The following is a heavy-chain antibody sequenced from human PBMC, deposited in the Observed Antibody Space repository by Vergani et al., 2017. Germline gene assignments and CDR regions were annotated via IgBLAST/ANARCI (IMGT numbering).Heavy chain of an antibody. J-gene: IGHJ4*02. CDR3: AREGFYDYVWGSYRLRGGYYFDY. D-gene: IGHD3-16*02. Sequence: WVRQAPGQRLEWMGWINAGNGNTKYSQKFQGRVTITRDTSASTAYMELSSLRSEDTAVYYCAREGFYDYVWGSYRLRGGYYFDYWGQGTLVTVSS. CDR2: INAGNGNT. V-gene: IGHV1-3*01.